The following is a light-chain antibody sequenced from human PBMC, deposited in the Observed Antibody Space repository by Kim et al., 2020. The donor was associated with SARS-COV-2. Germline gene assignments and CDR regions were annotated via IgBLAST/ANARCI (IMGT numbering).Light chain of an antibody. CDR2: AAS. CDR1: QNISNY. V-gene: IGKV1-39*01. J-gene: IGKJ5*01. Sequence: ASVGDRVTITCRASQNISNYVNWYQWKPGKAPKLLIYAASNLQGGVPSRFSGGGSGTDFTLTVSSLQPEDFATYYCQQSHSTPLTFGQGTRLEIK. CDR3: QQSHSTPLT.